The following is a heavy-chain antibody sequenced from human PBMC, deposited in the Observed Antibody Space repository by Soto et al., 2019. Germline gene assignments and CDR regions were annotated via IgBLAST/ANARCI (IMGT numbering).Heavy chain of an antibody. CDR2: ISWNSGSI. Sequence: EVQLVEAGGGLVQPGRSLRLSCAASGFTFDDYAMHWVRQAPGKGLEWVSGISWNSGSIGDADSVKCRFTISRDNAKISRYLQMHSLRAEDTALYYCAKDMGYSSSWYDLNYMDVWGKGTTVTVS. V-gene: IGHV3-9*01. J-gene: IGHJ6*03. CDR3: AKDMGYSSSWYDLNYMDV. D-gene: IGHD6-13*01. CDR1: GFTFDDYA.